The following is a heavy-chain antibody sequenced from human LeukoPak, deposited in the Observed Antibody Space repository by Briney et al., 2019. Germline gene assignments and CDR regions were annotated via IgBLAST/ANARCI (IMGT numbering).Heavy chain of an antibody. CDR1: GFTFSSYG. CDR2: IRYDGINK. J-gene: IGHJ4*02. Sequence: GXXLRLSCAASGFTFSSYGMHWVRQAPGKGLEWVAFIRYDGINKYYADSVKGRFTISRDNSKNTLYLQMNSLRAEDTAVYYCAKDLGNWNSEYYFDYWGQGTLVTVSS. CDR3: AKDLGNWNSEYYFDY. D-gene: IGHD1-7*01. V-gene: IGHV3-30*02.